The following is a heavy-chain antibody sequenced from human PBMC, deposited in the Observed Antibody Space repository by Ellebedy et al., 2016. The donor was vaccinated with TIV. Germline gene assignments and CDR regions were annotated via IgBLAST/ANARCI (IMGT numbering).Heavy chain of an antibody. J-gene: IGHJ4*02. V-gene: IGHV1-69*04. CDR3: AREMGAYYDFWSGYYAFDY. Sequence: AASVKVSCKASGGTFSSYAISWARQAPGQGLEWMGRIIPILGIANYAQKFQGRVTITADKSTSTAYMELSSLRSEDTAVYYCAREMGAYYDFWSGYYAFDYWGQGTLVTVSS. CDR1: GGTFSSYA. CDR2: IIPILGIA. D-gene: IGHD3-3*01.